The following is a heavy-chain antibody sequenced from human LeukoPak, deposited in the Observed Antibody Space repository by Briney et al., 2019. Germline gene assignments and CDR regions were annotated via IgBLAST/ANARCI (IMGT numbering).Heavy chain of an antibody. D-gene: IGHD5-18*01. CDR3: ARAPRAAMVYYCYMDV. V-gene: IGHV1-69*04. Sequence: GSSVKVSCKASGGTFSSYAISWVRQAPGQGLEWMGRIIPILGIANYAQKFQGRVTITADKSTSTAYMELSSLRSEDTAVYYCARAPRAAMVYYCYMDVWGKGTTVTVSS. CDR2: IIPILGIA. J-gene: IGHJ6*03. CDR1: GGTFSSYA.